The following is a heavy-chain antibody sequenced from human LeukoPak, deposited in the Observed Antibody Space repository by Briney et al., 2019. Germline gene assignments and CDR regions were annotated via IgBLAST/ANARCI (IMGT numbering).Heavy chain of an antibody. CDR2: INPYSGGT. Sequence: ASVKVSCTASGYTFTDYYIHWVRQAPGQGLEWMAWINPYSGGTDSGQKFQGRVTMTRDTSTTTASMELTSLRSDDTALYYCARGPQGYCSGITCYFDYWGQGTLVTVSS. V-gene: IGHV1-2*02. CDR1: GYTFTDYY. J-gene: IGHJ4*02. D-gene: IGHD2-15*01. CDR3: ARGPQGYCSGITCYFDY.